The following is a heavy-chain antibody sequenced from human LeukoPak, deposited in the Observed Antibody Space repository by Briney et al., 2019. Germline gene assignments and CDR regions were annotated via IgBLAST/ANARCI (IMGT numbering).Heavy chain of an antibody. Sequence: ASVKVSCKASGYTFTGYYMHWVRQAPGQGLEWMGWINPNSGGTNYAQKFQGRVTMTRDTSISTAYMELSRLRSEDTAVYYCARGGDLAYCGGDCHGIFDYWGQGTLVTVSS. D-gene: IGHD2-21*01. J-gene: IGHJ4*02. CDR2: INPNSGGT. V-gene: IGHV1-2*02. CDR1: GYTFTGYY. CDR3: ARGGDLAYCGGDCHGIFDY.